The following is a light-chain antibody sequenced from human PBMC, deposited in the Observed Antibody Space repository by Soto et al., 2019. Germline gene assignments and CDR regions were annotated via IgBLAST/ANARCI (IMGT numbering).Light chain of an antibody. CDR3: CSVAGTDTVV. V-gene: IGLV2-23*01. CDR2: GDS. CDR1: SSDFGNYNL. J-gene: IGLJ2*01. Sequence: QSVLTQPASVSGSPGQSITISCTGTSSDFGNYNLVSWYQQHPGKAPKLIIFGDSRRPSGVSDRFSGSKSANTASLTISGLQTEDEAEYQCCSVAGTDTVVFGGGTKLTVL.